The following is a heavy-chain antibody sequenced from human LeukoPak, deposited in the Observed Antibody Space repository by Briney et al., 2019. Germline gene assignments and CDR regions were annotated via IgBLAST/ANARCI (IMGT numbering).Heavy chain of an antibody. CDR1: GFTFSSYA. Sequence: GGSLRLSCAASGFTFSSYAMSWVRQAPGKGLEWVSAISGSGGSTYYADSVKGRFTISRDNSKNTLYLQMNSLRAEDTAVYYCARMGVVVSWFDPWGQGTLVTVSS. J-gene: IGHJ5*02. D-gene: IGHD2-15*01. V-gene: IGHV3-23*01. CDR3: ARMGVVVSWFDP. CDR2: ISGSGGST.